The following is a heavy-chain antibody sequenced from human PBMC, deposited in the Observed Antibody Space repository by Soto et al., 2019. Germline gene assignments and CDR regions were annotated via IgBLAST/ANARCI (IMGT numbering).Heavy chain of an antibody. CDR1: EDTFSSYA. V-gene: IGHV1-69*08. Sequence: QVQLVQSGAELKKTGSSEKVSCRDSEDTFSSYAVNWVRQAPGRGLEWMGRIITVLGTTDYAQNFKGRLTITAEKSTKTVYMELSSLRSEDTAVYYCARRRYCGYDCYHKHYYGMDVWGQGTTVTVAS. D-gene: IGHD2-21*01. J-gene: IGHJ6*02. CDR3: ARRRYCGYDCYHKHYYGMDV. CDR2: IITVLGTT.